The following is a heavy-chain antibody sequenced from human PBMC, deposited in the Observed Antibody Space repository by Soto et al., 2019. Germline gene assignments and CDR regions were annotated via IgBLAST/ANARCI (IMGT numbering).Heavy chain of an antibody. D-gene: IGHD5-12*01. J-gene: IGHJ6*02. CDR3: AKDMGFSGYDYPDYYYYGMDV. CDR1: GFTFDDYA. CDR2: ISWNSGSI. Sequence: PGGSLRLSCAASGFTFDDYAMHWVRQAPGKGLEWVSGISWNSGSIGYADSVKGRFTISRDNAKNSLYLQMNSLRAEDTALYYCAKDMGFSGYDYPDYYYYGMDVWGQGTTVTVS. V-gene: IGHV3-9*01.